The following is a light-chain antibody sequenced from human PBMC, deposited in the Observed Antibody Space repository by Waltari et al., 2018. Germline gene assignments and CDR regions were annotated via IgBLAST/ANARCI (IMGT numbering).Light chain of an antibody. V-gene: IGKV2-28*01. CDR2: FAS. Sequence: EIVMTRSPLSLSVTPGEPASISCTSSQSLLHPNGHKYLDWYLQKPGQSPQLLIYFASNRAPGVPDRFSGSESGTLFTLRISRVEAEDVGVYYCMQALQTPITFGQGTRLDIK. CDR3: MQALQTPIT. J-gene: IGKJ5*01. CDR1: QSLLHPNGHKY.